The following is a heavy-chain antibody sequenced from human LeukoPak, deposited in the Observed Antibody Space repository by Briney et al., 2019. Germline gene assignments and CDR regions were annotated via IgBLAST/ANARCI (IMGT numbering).Heavy chain of an antibody. V-gene: IGHV1-69*13. CDR2: IIPIFGTA. J-gene: IGHJ4*02. D-gene: IGHD4-17*01. CDR1: GGTFSSYA. Sequence: SVKVSCKASGGTFSSYAISWVRQAPGQGLEWMGGIIPIFGTANYAQKFQGRVTITADESTSTAYMELSSLRSEDTAVYYCARDGYGDYLFDYWGQGTLVTVSS. CDR3: ARDGYGDYLFDY.